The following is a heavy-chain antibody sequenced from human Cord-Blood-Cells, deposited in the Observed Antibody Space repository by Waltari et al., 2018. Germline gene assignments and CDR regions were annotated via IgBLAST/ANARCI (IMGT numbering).Heavy chain of an antibody. CDR2: IYYSGRT. CDR3: ARHVNDYGSGSYYYDY. J-gene: IGHJ4*02. CDR1: GGSISSRSYY. V-gene: IGHV4-39*01. Sequence: QLQLQESGPGLVKPSETLSLTCTVSGGSISSRSYYWGWIRQPLRKGLEWIGSIYYSGRTNYHPSHKNRVTISVDTSKHQFSQWLSSVTAADTAVYYCARHVNDYGSGSYYYDYWGQGTLVTGSS. D-gene: IGHD3-10*01.